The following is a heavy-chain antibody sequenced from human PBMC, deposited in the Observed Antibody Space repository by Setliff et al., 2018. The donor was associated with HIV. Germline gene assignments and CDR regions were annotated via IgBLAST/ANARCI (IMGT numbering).Heavy chain of an antibody. CDR3: ARVGAVWSFDY. CDR1: GFTFDRYT. J-gene: IGHJ4*02. V-gene: IGHV3-21*04. CDR2: ISSSSNYI. Sequence: GGSLRLSCAASGFTFDRYTIHWVRQAPGKGLEWVSSISSSSNYIYYADSVRGRFTISRDNAKNSLYLQMNSLRAEDTAVYYCARVGAVWSFDYWGQGTLVTVSS. D-gene: IGHD1-1*01.